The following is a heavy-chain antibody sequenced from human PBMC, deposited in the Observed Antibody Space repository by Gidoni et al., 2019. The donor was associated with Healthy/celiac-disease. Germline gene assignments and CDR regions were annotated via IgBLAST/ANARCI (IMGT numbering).Heavy chain of an antibody. CDR1: GFTFSSYA. CDR3: AHSMVRGVITRLDY. CDR2: ISGSGGST. D-gene: IGHD3-10*01. Sequence: EVQLLESGGGLVQPGGSLRLSCAASGFTFSSYAMSWVRQAPVKGLEWGSAISGSGGSTYYADSVKGRFTISRDNSKNTLYLQMNSLRAEDTAVYYCAHSMVRGVITRLDYWGQGTLVTVSS. J-gene: IGHJ4*02. V-gene: IGHV3-23*01.